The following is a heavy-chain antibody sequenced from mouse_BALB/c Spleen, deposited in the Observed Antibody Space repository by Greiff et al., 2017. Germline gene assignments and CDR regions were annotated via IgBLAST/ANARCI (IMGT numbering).Heavy chain of an antibody. J-gene: IGHJ1*01. CDR2: ISNGGGST. CDR3: ARIYYYGSSPPYWYFDV. Sequence: EVKLEESGGGLVQPGGSLKLSCAASGFTFSSYTMSWVRQTPEKRLEWVAYISNGGGSTYYPDTVKGRFTISRDNAKNTLYLQMSSLKSEDTAMYYCARIYYYGSSPPYWYFDVWGAGTTVTVSS. CDR1: GFTFSSYT. V-gene: IGHV5-12-2*01. D-gene: IGHD1-1*01.